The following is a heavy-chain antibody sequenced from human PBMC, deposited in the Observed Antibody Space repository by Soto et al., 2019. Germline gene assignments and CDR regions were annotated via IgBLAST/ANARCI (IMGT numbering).Heavy chain of an antibody. CDR2: ISGSGGST. Sequence: GGSLRLSCAASGFTFSSYAMSWVRQAPGKGLEWVSAISGSGGSTYYADSVKGRFTISRDNSKNTLYLQMNSLRAEDTAVYYCAKDPPPFRRYCSSTSCSYHYFDYWGQGTLVTVSS. V-gene: IGHV3-23*01. D-gene: IGHD2-2*01. J-gene: IGHJ4*02. CDR3: AKDPPPFRRYCSSTSCSYHYFDY. CDR1: GFTFSSYA.